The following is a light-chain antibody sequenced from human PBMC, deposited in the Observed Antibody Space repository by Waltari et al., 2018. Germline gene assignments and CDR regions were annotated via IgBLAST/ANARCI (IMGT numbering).Light chain of an antibody. J-gene: IGKJ1*01. V-gene: IGKV1-5*03. CDR2: KAS. Sequence: DIQMTQSPSTLSASVGDRVTITCRASQSIKIWLTWYQQKPGKAPNLLIYKASTLQSGVPSRFSGSGSGTEFALTINSPQPDDFATYYCQQYDTYPWTFGQGTKVEIK. CDR3: QQYDTYPWT. CDR1: QSIKIW.